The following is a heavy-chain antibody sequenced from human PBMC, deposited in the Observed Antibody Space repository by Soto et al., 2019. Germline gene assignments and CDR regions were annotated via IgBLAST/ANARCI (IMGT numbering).Heavy chain of an antibody. D-gene: IGHD4-17*01. J-gene: IGHJ4*02. Sequence: SETLSLTWTVSGGSISSYYWIWIRQPPGKGLEWIGYIYYSGSTNYNPSLKSRVTISVDTSKNQFSLKLSSVTAADTAVYYCARWYGGSLDYWGQGTLVTAPQ. CDR1: GGSISSYY. V-gene: IGHV4-59*01. CDR3: ARWYGGSLDY. CDR2: IYYSGST.